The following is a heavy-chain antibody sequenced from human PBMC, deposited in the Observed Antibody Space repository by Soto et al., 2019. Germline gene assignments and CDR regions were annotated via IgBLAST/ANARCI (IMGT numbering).Heavy chain of an antibody. CDR3: ASSAGLDHLLNYYGLNV. V-gene: IGHV1-69*01. J-gene: IGHJ6*02. Sequence: QVLLVQSSAEVKKPGSSVKVSCTASGGTFTSTAFSWVRQAPGQGLEWMGGIIPVLGTPNYAQKCQARLTVTADASTTTVHMELSSLRSDETAVYYCASSAGLDHLLNYYGLNVWGQGTTVTVSS. CDR1: GGTFTSTA. CDR2: IIPVLGTP. D-gene: IGHD6-13*01.